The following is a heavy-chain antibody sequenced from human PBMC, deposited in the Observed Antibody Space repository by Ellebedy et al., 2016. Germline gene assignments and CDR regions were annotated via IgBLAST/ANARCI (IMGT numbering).Heavy chain of an antibody. J-gene: IGHJ6*02. CDR3: AKGRVSPSDYYGMDV. CDR2: ISYDGSNK. D-gene: IGHD3-10*01. CDR1: GFTFSSYG. Sequence: GESLKISCAASGFTFSSYGMHWVRQAPGKGLEWVAVISYDGSNKYYADSVKGRFTISRDNSKNTLYLQMNSLRAEDTAVYYCAKGRVSPSDYYGMDVWGQGTTVTVSS. V-gene: IGHV3-30*18.